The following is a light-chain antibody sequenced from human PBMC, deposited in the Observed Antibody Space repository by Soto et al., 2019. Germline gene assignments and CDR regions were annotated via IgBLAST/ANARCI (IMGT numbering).Light chain of an antibody. CDR2: AAS. CDR1: QGISSY. V-gene: IGKV1-9*01. CDR3: QQYYNSPFT. J-gene: IGKJ2*01. Sequence: IQLTQSPSSLSASVGDRVTITCRASQGISSYLAWYQQKPGKAPKLLIYAASTLQSGVPSRFSGSGSGTDFTLTISSLQPEDVAIYYCQQYYNSPFTFGQGTKLEIK.